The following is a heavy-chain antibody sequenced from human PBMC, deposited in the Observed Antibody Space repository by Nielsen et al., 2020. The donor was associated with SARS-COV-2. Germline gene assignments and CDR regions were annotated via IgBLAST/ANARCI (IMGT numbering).Heavy chain of an antibody. D-gene: IGHD4-23*01. V-gene: IGHV3-13*04. J-gene: IGHJ6*02. CDR1: GFTFSSYD. CDR3: ARGTEMTTVVNPFYYYGMDV. Sequence: GESLKISCAASGFTFSSYDMHWVRQATGKGLEWVSAIGTAGDTYYPGSVKGRFTISRENAKNSLYLQMNSLRAGDTAVYYCARGTEMTTVVNPFYYYGMDVWGQGTTVTVSS. CDR2: IGTAGDT.